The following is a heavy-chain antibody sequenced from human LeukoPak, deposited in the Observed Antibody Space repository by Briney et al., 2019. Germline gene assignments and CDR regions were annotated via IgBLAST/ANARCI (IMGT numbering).Heavy chain of an antibody. CDR2: IYYSGST. CDR1: GGSISSYY. CDR3: AGGEMATITYYYYGMDV. D-gene: IGHD5-24*01. J-gene: IGHJ6*02. V-gene: IGHV4-59*01. Sequence: SEILSLTCTVSGGSISSYYWSWIRQPPGKGLEWIGYIYYSGSTNYNPSLKSRVTISVDTSKNQFSLKLSSVTAADTAVYYCAGGEMATITYYYYGMDVWGQGTTVTVSS.